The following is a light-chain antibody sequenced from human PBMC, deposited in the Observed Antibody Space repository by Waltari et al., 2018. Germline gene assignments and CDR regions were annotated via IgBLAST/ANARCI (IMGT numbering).Light chain of an antibody. V-gene: IGKV3-20*01. CDR1: QSIGRY. J-gene: IGKJ1*01. CDR2: GAS. Sequence: VLTHSPGTLSLSPGETATLSCRASQSIGRYLVWYQQKSGQAPRLLIYGASNRATGIPDRFSGSGSGTDVSLTISRLEAEDFAVYYCQNHERLPATFGQGTKVEIK. CDR3: QNHERLPAT.